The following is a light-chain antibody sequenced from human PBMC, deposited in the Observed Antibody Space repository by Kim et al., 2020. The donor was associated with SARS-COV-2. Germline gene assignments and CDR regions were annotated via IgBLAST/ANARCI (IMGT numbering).Light chain of an antibody. V-gene: IGLV1-40*01. Sequence: QSVLTQPPSVSGAPGQRVTISCTGSNSNIGVGFDVHWYQQVPGTAPQLLISDNNNRPSGVPDRFSTSKSDTSVSLAITGLQPEDEADYYCQSFDISLSGFVIFGGGTQLTVL. CDR3: QSFDISLSGFVI. CDR2: DNN. CDR1: NSNIGVGFD. J-gene: IGLJ2*01.